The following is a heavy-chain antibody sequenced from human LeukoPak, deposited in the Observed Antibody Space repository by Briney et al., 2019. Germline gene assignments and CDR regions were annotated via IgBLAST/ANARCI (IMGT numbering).Heavy chain of an antibody. CDR1: GGSISSGGCS. CDR3: AMYYYDSSGYYHDQYFQH. V-gene: IGHV4-30-2*01. J-gene: IGHJ1*01. Sequence: PSETLSLTCAVSGGSISSGGCSWSWIRQPAGKGLEWIGYIYHSGSTYYNPSLKSRVTISVDRSKNQFSLKLSSVTAADTAVYYCAMYYYDSSGYYHDQYFQHWGQGTLVTVSS. CDR2: IYHSGST. D-gene: IGHD3-22*01.